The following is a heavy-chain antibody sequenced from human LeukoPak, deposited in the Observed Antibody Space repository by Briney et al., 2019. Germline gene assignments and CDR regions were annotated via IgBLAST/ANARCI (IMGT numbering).Heavy chain of an antibody. D-gene: IGHD2-2*01. Sequence: PGRSLRLSCAASGFTFSSYAMHWVRQAPGKGLEWVAVISYDGSNKYYADSVKGRFTISRDNSKNTLYLQMNSLRAEDTAVYYCARALGIVVVPAAMELWGQGTLVTVSS. V-gene: IGHV3-30*04. J-gene: IGHJ4*02. CDR1: GFTFSSYA. CDR2: ISYDGSNK. CDR3: ARALGIVVVPAAMEL.